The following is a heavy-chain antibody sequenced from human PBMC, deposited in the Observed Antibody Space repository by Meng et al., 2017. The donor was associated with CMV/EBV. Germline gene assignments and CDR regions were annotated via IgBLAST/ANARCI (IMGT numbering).Heavy chain of an antibody. Sequence: GESLKISCAASGFTFDDYGMSWVRQAPGKGLEWVSGINWNGGSTGYADSVKGRFTTSRDNAKNSLYLQMNSLRAEDTALYHCARDGGGSFDYWGQGTLVTVSS. CDR2: INWNGGST. V-gene: IGHV3-20*01. D-gene: IGHD1-26*01. CDR1: GFTFDDYG. CDR3: ARDGGGSFDY. J-gene: IGHJ4*02.